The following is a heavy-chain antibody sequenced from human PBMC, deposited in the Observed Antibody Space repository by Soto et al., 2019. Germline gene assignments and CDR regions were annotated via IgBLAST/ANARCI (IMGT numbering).Heavy chain of an antibody. J-gene: IGHJ4*02. V-gene: IGHV3-48*01. CDR3: ARVLGYCSGGSCYFDY. CDR1: GFTFSSYS. D-gene: IGHD2-15*01. Sequence: GGSLRLSCVASGFTFSSYSMNWVRQAPGKGLEWVSYISSSSSTIYYADSVKGRFTISRDNAKNSLYLQMNSLRAEDTAVYYCARVLGYCSGGSCYFDYWGQGTLVTVSS. CDR2: ISSSSSTI.